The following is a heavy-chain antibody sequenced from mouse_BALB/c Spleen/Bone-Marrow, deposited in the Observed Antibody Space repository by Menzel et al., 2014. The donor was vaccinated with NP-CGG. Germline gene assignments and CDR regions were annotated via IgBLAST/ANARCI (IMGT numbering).Heavy chain of an antibody. V-gene: IGHV1-4*01. J-gene: IGHJ3*01. CDR1: GYTFTSYR. Sequence: QVQLQQSGAELAKPGASVKMSCKASGYTFTSYRMHWVKQRPGQGLEWIGYINPSTGYTEYNQKFKDKATLTADKSSSTAYMQLSSLTSEDSAVYFCARGRFAYWGQGTLVTVSA. CDR2: INPSTGYT. CDR3: ARGRFAY.